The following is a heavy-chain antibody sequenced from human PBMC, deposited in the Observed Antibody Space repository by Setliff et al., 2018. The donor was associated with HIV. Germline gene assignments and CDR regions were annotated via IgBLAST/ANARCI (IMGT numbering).Heavy chain of an antibody. J-gene: IGHJ6*03. CDR1: GGSIRSSTYY. Sequence: PSETLSLTCTVSGGSIRSSTYYWGWIRQPPGKGLEWIVEINHRGNTNYNPSLKNRVTISVDTSKNQSSLKLSSVTAADTAVYYCARASYYYYMDVWGKGTTVTVS. CDR3: ARASYYYYMDV. V-gene: IGHV4-39*07. CDR2: INHRGNT.